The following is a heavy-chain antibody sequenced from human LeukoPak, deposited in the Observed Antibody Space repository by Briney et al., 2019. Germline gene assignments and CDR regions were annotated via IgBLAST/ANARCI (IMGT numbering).Heavy chain of an antibody. CDR2: ISWDGGST. V-gene: IGHV3-43D*03. CDR3: AKDNGYSSGWLSYFDY. J-gene: IGHJ4*02. D-gene: IGHD6-19*01. CDR1: GFTFDDYA. Sequence: GGSLRLSCTASGFTFDDYAMHWVRQAPGKGLEWVSLISWDGGSTYYADSVKGRFTISRDNSKNSLYPQMNSLRAEDTALYYCAKDNGYSSGWLSYFDYWGQGTLVTVSS.